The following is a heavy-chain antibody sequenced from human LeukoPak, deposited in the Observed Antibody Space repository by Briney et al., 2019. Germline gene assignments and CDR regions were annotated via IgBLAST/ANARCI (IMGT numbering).Heavy chain of an antibody. J-gene: IGHJ3*02. D-gene: IGHD6-19*01. CDR3: ARGPPPNIAVTGTFQAPALDI. CDR2: INHSGST. Sequence: SETLSLTCTVSGGSISNSIYYWGWIRQPPGKGLEWIGEINHSGSTNYNPSLKSRVTISVDTSKNQFSLKLSSVTAADTAVYYCARGPPPNIAVTGTFQAPALDIWGPGTMVTVSS. V-gene: IGHV4-39*07. CDR1: GGSISNSIYY.